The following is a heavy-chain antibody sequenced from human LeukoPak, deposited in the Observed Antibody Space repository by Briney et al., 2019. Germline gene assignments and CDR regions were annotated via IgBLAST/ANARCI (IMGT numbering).Heavy chain of an antibody. V-gene: IGHV4-30-4*08. CDR1: GGSISSGDYY. CDR3: ARRPDCSSTNCYSFWFDP. D-gene: IGHD2-2*02. J-gene: IGHJ5*02. CDR2: IYYSWLP. Sequence: TLSLTCTVSGGSISSGDYYWSWIRQPPGKGLEGFGYIYYSWLPYYNPSRTSRVTISVDTSKNQLSLKLSSVTAADTAVYYCARRPDCSSTNCYSFWFDPWGQGTLVTVSS.